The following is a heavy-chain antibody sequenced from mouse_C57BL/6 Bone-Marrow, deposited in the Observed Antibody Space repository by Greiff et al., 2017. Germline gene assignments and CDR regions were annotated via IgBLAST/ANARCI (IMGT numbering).Heavy chain of an antibody. CDR2: IYPGSGST. CDR3: AREGLWSYYLDY. D-gene: IGHD1-1*02. V-gene: IGHV1-55*01. Sequence: QVQLQQSGAELVKPGASVKMSCKASGYTFTSYWITWVKQRPGQGLEWIGDIYPGSGSTNYNEKFKSKATLTVDTSSSTAYMQLSSLTSEDSAVYYCAREGLWSYYLDYWGQGTTLTVSS. J-gene: IGHJ2*01. CDR1: GYTFTSYW.